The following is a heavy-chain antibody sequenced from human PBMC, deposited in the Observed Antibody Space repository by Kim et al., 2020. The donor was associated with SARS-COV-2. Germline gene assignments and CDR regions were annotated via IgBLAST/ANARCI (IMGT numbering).Heavy chain of an antibody. CDR1: GFTLGDYA. D-gene: IGHD6-6*01. Sequence: GGSLRLSCAASGFTLGDYAMHWVRQAPGKGLEWVSGISWNGDTIGYADSVKGRFTISRDNAESSLYLEVSNLRAEDTALYYCVKDMGYASSSGGSHFDY. CDR2: ISWNGDTI. J-gene: IGHJ4*01. V-gene: IGHV3-9*01. CDR3: VKDMGYASSSGGSHFDY.